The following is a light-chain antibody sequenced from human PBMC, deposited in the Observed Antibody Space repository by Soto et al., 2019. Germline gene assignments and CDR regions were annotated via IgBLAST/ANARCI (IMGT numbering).Light chain of an antibody. CDR1: QGISNY. CDR2: DAS. CDR3: QQLNSYPRT. J-gene: IGKJ1*01. V-gene: IGKV1-9*01. Sequence: IQLTQSPSSLAASLGDRVTITCRASQGISNYLAWYQQKPGRAPKVLIYDASTLQGGVPSRFSGSGSGTDFALTISDLQPEDFATYYCQQLNSYPRTFGQGTKVDI.